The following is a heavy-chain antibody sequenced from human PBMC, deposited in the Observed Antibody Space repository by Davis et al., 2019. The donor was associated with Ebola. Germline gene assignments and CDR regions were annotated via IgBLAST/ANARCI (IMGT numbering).Heavy chain of an antibody. CDR1: GYTFTSYY. Sequence: ASVKVSCKASGYTFTSYYMHWVRQAPGQGLEWMGWINPNSGGTNYAQKFQGWVTMTRDTSISTAYMELSRLRSDDTAVYYCARDAQALYCSGGSCYQGPYYYYYGMDVWGQGTTVTVSS. CDR2: INPNSGGT. V-gene: IGHV1-2*04. D-gene: IGHD2-15*01. J-gene: IGHJ6*02. CDR3: ARDAQALYCSGGSCYQGPYYYYYGMDV.